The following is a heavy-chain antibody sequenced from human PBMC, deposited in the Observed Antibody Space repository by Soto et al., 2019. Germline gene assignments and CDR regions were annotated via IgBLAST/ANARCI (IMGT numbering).Heavy chain of an antibody. J-gene: IGHJ6*03. Sequence: SGPTLVKPTQTLTLTCTFSGFSLSTSGVGVGWIRQPPGKALEWLALIYWDDDKRYSPSLKSRLTITKDTSKNQVVLTMTNMDPVDTATYYCARSYYDILTGYYNHYYMDVWGKGTTVTVSS. D-gene: IGHD3-9*01. CDR1: GFSLSTSGVG. V-gene: IGHV2-5*02. CDR3: ARSYYDILTGYYNHYYMDV. CDR2: IYWDDDK.